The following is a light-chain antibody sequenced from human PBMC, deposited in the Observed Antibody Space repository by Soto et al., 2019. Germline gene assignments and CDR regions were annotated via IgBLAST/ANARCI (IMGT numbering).Light chain of an antibody. CDR3: SSYTSRSTLV. CDR1: SSDVGGYSY. J-gene: IGLJ2*01. CDR2: EVS. V-gene: IGLV2-14*01. Sequence: QSALTQPASVSGSPGQSITISCTGTSSDVGGYSYVSWYQQHPGKAPKLMIFEVSYRPSGVSNRFSGSKSGNTASLTISGLQAEDEADYHCSSYTSRSTLVFGGGTKVTVL.